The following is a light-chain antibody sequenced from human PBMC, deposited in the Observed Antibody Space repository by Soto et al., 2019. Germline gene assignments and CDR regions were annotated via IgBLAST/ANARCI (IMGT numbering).Light chain of an antibody. CDR3: QTWGTGIVV. CDR1: SGHSSYA. Sequence: QSVLTQSPSASASLGASVKLTCTLSSGHSSYAIAWHQQQPEKGPRYLMKVNSDGSHSKGDGIPDRFSGSSSGAERYLTISSRQAEDEADYYCQTWGTGIVVFGGGTQLTVL. J-gene: IGLJ3*02. V-gene: IGLV4-69*01. CDR2: VNSDGSH.